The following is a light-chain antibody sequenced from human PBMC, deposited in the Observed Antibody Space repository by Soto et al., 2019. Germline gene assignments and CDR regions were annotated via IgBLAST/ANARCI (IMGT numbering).Light chain of an antibody. V-gene: IGKV1-39*01. CDR3: QQSYSIPLT. Sequence: DIQLTQSPSSLSASVGDRVSITCRASQRINTYMNWYQHKPGKAPNLLIFPPSTLQSGVPSRFSGSGSGTDFTLTISSLQPEDFATYYCQQSYSIPLTFDGGTKVDIK. CDR2: PPS. J-gene: IGKJ4*01. CDR1: QRINTY.